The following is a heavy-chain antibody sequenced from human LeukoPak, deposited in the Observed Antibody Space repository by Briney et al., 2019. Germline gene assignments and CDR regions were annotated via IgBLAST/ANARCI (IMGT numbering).Heavy chain of an antibody. CDR1: GGSISSSY. Sequence: SETLSLTCTVSGGSISSSYWSWIRQPPGKGLEWIGYIYYTGSTNYNPSLKSRVTISVDTSKNQFSLKLSSVTAADTAVYYCARHKNYYDSSGYYYPARYGMDVWGQGTLVTVSS. D-gene: IGHD3-22*01. J-gene: IGHJ6*02. CDR3: ARHKNYYDSSGYYYPARYGMDV. V-gene: IGHV4-59*08. CDR2: IYYTGST.